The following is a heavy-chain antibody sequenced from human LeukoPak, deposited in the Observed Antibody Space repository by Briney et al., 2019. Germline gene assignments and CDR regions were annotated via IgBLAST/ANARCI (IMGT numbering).Heavy chain of an antibody. CDR1: GFTVSSNS. D-gene: IGHD3-10*02. CDR3: AELGITMIGGV. J-gene: IGHJ6*04. V-gene: IGHV3-53*01. CDR2: IYSDNT. Sequence: GGSLRLSCTVSGFTVSSNSMSWVRQAPGKGLEWVSFIYSDNTHYSDSVKGRFTISRDNAKNSLYLQMNSLRAEDTAVYYCAELGITMIGGVWGKGTTVTISS.